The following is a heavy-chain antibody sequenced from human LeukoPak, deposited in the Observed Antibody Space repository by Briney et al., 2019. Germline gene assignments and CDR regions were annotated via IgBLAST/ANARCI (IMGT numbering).Heavy chain of an antibody. CDR2: IYYSGST. CDR3: ARGRFLDAFDI. CDR1: GGSISTYY. Sequence: SETLSLTCTVSGGSISTYYWSWIRQPPGKGLEWIGYIYYSGSTKYKPSLKSRVAISVDTSKNQFSLKLSSVTAADTAVYYCARGRFLDAFDIWGQGTMVTVSS. J-gene: IGHJ3*02. D-gene: IGHD3-3*01. V-gene: IGHV4-59*01.